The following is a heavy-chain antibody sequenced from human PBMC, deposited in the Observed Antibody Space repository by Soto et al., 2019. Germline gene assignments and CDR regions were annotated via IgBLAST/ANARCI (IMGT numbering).Heavy chain of an antibody. D-gene: IGHD3-22*01. J-gene: IGHJ4*02. CDR3: AKGYYYDSSGYYDY. CDR1: GFTFSSYA. Sequence: GGSLRLSCAASGFTFSSYAMSWVRQAPGKGLEWVSAISGSGGSTYYADSVKGRFTISRDNSKNTLYLQMNSLRAEDTAVYYCAKGYYYDSSGYYDYWGQGTLVTVSS. CDR2: ISGSGGST. V-gene: IGHV3-23*01.